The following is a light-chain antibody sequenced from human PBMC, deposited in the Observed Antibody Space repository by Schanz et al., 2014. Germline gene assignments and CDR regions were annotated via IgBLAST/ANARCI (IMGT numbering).Light chain of an antibody. V-gene: IGLV1-44*01. CDR1: SSNIGRNT. CDR2: SNT. CDR3: AAWDDSLDAYV. J-gene: IGLJ1*01. Sequence: QSVLTQPPSASGTPGQRVTISCSGSSSNIGRNTVNWYQHLPGTAPKLLIYSNTLRPSGVPDRFSNSKSGTSASLAISGLQSEDEADYYCAAWDDSLDAYVFGSGTKVTVL.